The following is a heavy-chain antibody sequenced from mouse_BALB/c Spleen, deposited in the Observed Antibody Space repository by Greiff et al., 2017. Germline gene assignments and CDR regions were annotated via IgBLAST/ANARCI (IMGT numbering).Heavy chain of an antibody. CDR1: GFTFSSYA. V-gene: IGHV5-6-5*01. CDR3: ARGQNWYFDV. Sequence: EVKLVESGGGLVKPGGSLKLSCAASGFTFSSYAMSWVRQTPEKRLEWVASISSGGSTYYPDSVKGRFTISRDNARNILYLQMSSLRSEDTAMYYCARGQNWYFDVWGAGTTVTVSS. CDR2: ISSGGST. J-gene: IGHJ1*01.